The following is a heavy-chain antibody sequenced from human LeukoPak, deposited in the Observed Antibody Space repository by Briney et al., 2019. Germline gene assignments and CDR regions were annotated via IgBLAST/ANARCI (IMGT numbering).Heavy chain of an antibody. D-gene: IGHD1-26*01. CDR1: GYTLTELS. J-gene: IGHJ4*02. CDR3: ATPAQWELLRGPFDY. Sequence: GASVKVSCKVSGYTLTELSMHWVRQAPGKGLDWMGGFDPEDGETIYAQKFQGRVTMTEDTSTDTAYMELSSLRSEDTAVYYCATPAQWELLRGPFDYWGQGTLVTVSS. CDR2: FDPEDGET. V-gene: IGHV1-24*01.